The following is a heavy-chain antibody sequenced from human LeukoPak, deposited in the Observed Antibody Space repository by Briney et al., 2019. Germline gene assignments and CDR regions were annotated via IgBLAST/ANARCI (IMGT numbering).Heavy chain of an antibody. V-gene: IGHV3-15*01. CDR2: IKSKTDGGTT. J-gene: IGHJ4*02. Sequence: GGSLRLSCAASGFPFRDAGMSWVRQAPGKGLEWVGRIKSKTDGGTTDYAAPVKGRFTISRDDSKNTLYLQMSSLKTEDTAVYFCAHRDTAMVRVDYWGQGTLVTVSS. D-gene: IGHD5-18*01. CDR1: GFPFRDAG. CDR3: AHRDTAMVRVDY.